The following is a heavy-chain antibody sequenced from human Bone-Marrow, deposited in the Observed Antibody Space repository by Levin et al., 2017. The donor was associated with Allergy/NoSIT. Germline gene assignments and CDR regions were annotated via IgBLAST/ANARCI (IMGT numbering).Heavy chain of an antibody. Sequence: ASVKVSCKASGYTFTGHYMHWVRQAPGQGLEWMGWIYPSSGGTNYAQKFQGRVTMTVDTYISTAYMELSSLTSDDTAVYFCARDNDWGPDYWGQGTLVPVSS. V-gene: IGHV1-2*02. D-gene: IGHD7-27*01. CDR1: GYTFTGHY. J-gene: IGHJ4*02. CDR2: IYPSSGGT. CDR3: ARDNDWGPDY.